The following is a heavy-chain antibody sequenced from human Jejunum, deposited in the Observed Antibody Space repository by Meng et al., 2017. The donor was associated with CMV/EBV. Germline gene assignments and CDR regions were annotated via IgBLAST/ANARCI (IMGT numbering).Heavy chain of an antibody. J-gene: IGHJ4*02. CDR3: ARDVYGYYFNY. V-gene: IGHV4-61*01. D-gene: IGHD5/OR15-5a*01. CDR2: IYYSGST. CDR1: GGSVSSGSYY. Sequence: VSGGSVSSGSYYWSWIRPPPGKGLEWIGCIYYSGSTNYNPSLKSRVTISVDTSKNQFSLKLSSVTAADTAVYYCARDVYGYYFNYWGQGTLVTVSS.